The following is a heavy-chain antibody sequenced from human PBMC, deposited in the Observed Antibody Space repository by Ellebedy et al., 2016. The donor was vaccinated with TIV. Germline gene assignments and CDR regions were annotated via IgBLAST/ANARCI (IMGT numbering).Heavy chain of an antibody. V-gene: IGHV3-15*07. CDR3: TTDLYCSSTSCFSRDY. D-gene: IGHD2-2*01. CDR2: IKSKTDGGTT. CDR1: GFTFSNAW. Sequence: GESLKISCAASGFTFSNAWMNWVRQAPGKGLEWVGRIKSKTDGGTTDYAAPVKGRFTISRDDSKNTLYLQMNSLKTEDTAVYYCTTDLYCSSTSCFSRDYWGQGTLVTVSS. J-gene: IGHJ4*02.